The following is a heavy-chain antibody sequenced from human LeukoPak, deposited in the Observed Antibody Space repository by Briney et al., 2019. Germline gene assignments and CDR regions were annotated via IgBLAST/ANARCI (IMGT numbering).Heavy chain of an antibody. D-gene: IGHD3-22*01. CDR3: ARARYYYDSSGYPYWYFDL. V-gene: IGHV4-59*01. CDR1: GGSISSYY. Sequence: SETLSLTCTVSGGSISSYYWSWIRQPPGKGLEWIGYIYYSESTNYNPSLKSRVTISVDTSKNQFSLKLSSVTAADTAVYYCARARYYYDSSGYPYWYFDLWGRGTLVTVSS. J-gene: IGHJ2*01. CDR2: IYYSEST.